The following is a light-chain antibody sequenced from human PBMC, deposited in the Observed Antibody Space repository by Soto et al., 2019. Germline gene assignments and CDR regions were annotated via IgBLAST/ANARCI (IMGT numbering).Light chain of an antibody. J-gene: IGLJ1*01. V-gene: IGLV2-14*03. CDR2: DVT. CDR3: SSYTTTTTYV. Sequence: QSALTQPASVSGSPGQSITISCTGTSSDIGDYNYVSWYQQHPGKAPKLMIYDVTSRPSAVSHRFSGSKSGNTASLTISGLQAEDEADYYCSSYTTTTTYVFGTGTKVTVL. CDR1: SSDIGDYNY.